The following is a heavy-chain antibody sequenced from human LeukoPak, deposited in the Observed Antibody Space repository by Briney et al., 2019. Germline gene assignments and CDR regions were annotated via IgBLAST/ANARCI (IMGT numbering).Heavy chain of an antibody. D-gene: IGHD5-18*01. Sequence: GGSLRLSCAASGFTFSGSAMHWVRQASGKGLEWVGRIRSKANSYATAYAASVKGRFTISRDDSKNTAYLQMNSLKTEDTAVYYCTVHTALFDYYYYYMDVWGKGTTVTISS. J-gene: IGHJ6*03. CDR1: GFTFSGSA. CDR2: IRSKANSYAT. CDR3: TVHTALFDYYYYYMDV. V-gene: IGHV3-73*01.